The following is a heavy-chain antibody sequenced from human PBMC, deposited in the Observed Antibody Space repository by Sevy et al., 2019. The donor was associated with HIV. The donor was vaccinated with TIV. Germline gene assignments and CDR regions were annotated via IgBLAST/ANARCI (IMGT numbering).Heavy chain of an antibody. CDR1: GFSLSDYA. D-gene: IGHD5-12*01. J-gene: IGHJ4*02. Sequence: GGSLRLSCAASGFSLSDYAIHWARQGPVKGLEWLTVISFDGGNKYYADSVKGRFTISRENSKNTVSLQMNSLRPDDTALYYCARSPYNSGLRLDFWGRGILVTVSS. CDR2: ISFDGGNK. V-gene: IGHV3-30-3*01. CDR3: ARSPYNSGLRLDF.